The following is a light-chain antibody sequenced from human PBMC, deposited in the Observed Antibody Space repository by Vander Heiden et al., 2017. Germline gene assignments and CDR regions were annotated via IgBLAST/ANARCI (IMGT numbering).Light chain of an antibody. J-gene: IGKJ4*01. CDR3: QQFNSYP. V-gene: IGKV1-13*02. CDR2: DAS. Sequence: AIQLTQSPSSLSASVGDRVTITCRASQGISSALAWYQQKPGKAPKLLIYDASSLESGVQSRFSGSGSGTDFTLTISSLQTEDFATYYCQQFNSYPFGGGTKVEIK. CDR1: QGISSA.